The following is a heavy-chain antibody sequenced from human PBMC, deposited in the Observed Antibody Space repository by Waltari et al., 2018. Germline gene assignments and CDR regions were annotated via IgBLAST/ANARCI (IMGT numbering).Heavy chain of an antibody. Sequence: VQLVESVGGLIQPGGSLSLSCEAPGFAFSTHWMNWVRHSPGEGLVWVARIKSDGSGAGYADSVKGRFIISRDNAKDTLYLQMNSLKVEDTAMYYCARDDSLWPHYFDHWGQGTLVTVSS. CDR2: IKSDGSGA. D-gene: IGHD2-21*01. J-gene: IGHJ4*02. V-gene: IGHV3-74*01. CDR3: ARDDSLWPHYFDH. CDR1: GFAFSTHW.